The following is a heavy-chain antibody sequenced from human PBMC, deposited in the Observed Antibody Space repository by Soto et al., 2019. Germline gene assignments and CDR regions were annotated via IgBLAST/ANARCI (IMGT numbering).Heavy chain of an antibody. CDR1: GFTLSSYG. J-gene: IGHJ6*02. Sequence: PGGSLRLSCAASGFTLSSYGMHWVRQAPGKGLEWVAVIWYDGSNKYYADSVKGRFTISRDNSKNTLYLQMNSLRAEDTAVYYCARDRLPPQDIPHYGMDVWGQGTTVTVSS. CDR3: ARDRLPPQDIPHYGMDV. D-gene: IGHD2-15*01. CDR2: IWYDGSNK. V-gene: IGHV3-33*01.